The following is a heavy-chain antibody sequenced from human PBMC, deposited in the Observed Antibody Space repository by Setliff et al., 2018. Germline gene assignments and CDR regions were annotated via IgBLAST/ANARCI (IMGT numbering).Heavy chain of an antibody. CDR3: ARDSGFIGHCIGGICFSY. J-gene: IGHJ4*02. CDR2: IYDSGAT. CDR1: GGSIGNYW. Sequence: ETLSLTCTVSGGSIGNYWWGWIRQPPGKGLEWIGYIYDSGATYYNPSLRSRVTMSLDTSANQFSLNLRSVTAADTAIYYCARDSGFIGHCIGGICFSYWGQGRLVTVSS. D-gene: IGHD2-15*01. V-gene: IGHV4-59*04.